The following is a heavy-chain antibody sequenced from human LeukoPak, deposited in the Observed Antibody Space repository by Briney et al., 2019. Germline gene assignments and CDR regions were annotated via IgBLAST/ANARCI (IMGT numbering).Heavy chain of an antibody. CDR3: AGYGATGQFDY. CDR2: IYYSGST. D-gene: IGHD1-1*01. CDR1: GGSISSYY. J-gene: IGHJ4*02. V-gene: IGHV4-59*08. Sequence: SETLSLTCTVSGGSISSYYWSWIRQPPGKGLEWIGYIYYSGSTNYNPSLKSRVTISVDTSKNQFSLNLSSVTAADTAVYYCAGYGATGQFDYWGQGTLVTVSS.